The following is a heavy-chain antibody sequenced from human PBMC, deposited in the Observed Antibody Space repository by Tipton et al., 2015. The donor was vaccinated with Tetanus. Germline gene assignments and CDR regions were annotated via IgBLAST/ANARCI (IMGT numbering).Heavy chain of an antibody. D-gene: IGHD3-10*01. J-gene: IGHJ3*02. CDR3: ARHGSSHDAFDI. CDR1: GFTFSSYA. CDR2: ISYDGSNK. V-gene: IGHV3-30-3*01. Sequence: SLRLSCAASGFTFSSYAMHWVRQAPGKGLEWVAVISYDGSNKYYADSVKGRFTISRDNSKNTLYLQMNSLRAEDTAVYYCARHGSSHDAFDIWGQGTMVTVSS.